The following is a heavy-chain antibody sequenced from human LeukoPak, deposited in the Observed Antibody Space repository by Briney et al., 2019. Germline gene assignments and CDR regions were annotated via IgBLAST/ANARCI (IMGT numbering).Heavy chain of an antibody. Sequence: SETLSLTCAVSGYSISSGYYWGWIRQPPGKGLEWIGSIYHSGSTYYNPSLKSRVTISVDTSKNQFSLKLSSVTAADTAVYYCARENWNARYYFDYWGQGTLVTVSS. CDR1: GYSISSGYY. CDR3: ARENWNARYYFDY. CDR2: IYHSGST. J-gene: IGHJ4*02. V-gene: IGHV4-38-2*02. D-gene: IGHD1-1*01.